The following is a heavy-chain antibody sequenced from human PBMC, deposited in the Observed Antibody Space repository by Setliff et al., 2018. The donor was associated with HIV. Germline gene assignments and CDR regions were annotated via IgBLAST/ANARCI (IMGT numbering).Heavy chain of an antibody. J-gene: IGHJ4*02. V-gene: IGHV1-24*01. Sequence: ASVKVSCKVSGYTLTELSVHWVRQAPGKGLEWMGGFDPEDGETIYAQKFQGRVTMTEDTSTDTAYMELSSLRSEDTAVYYCATPHRGELHYYDSSGYRYFDYWGQGTLVTFSS. CDR1: GYTLTELS. CDR2: FDPEDGET. D-gene: IGHD3-22*01. CDR3: ATPHRGELHYYDSSGYRYFDY.